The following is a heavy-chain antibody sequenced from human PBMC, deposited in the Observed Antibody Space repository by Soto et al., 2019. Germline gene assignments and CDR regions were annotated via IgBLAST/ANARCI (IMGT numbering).Heavy chain of an antibody. CDR1: GGSFTAYQ. D-gene: IGHD6-19*01. CDR2: INHSGSV. Sequence: QVQLQQWGAGVLKPSETLSLTCAVNGGSFTAYQWSWIRQAPGKGLEWIGKINHSGSVIYNPSLKSRVTISVDTSQNQFSLKLRSLTGADTAVYYCAREGLWLDYWYFDLWGRGTVVTVSS. J-gene: IGHJ2*01. CDR3: AREGLWLDYWYFDL. V-gene: IGHV4-34*02.